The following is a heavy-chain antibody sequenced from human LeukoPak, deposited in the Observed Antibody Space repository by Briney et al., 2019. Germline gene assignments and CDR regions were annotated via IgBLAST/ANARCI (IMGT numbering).Heavy chain of an antibody. CDR3: ARVGWNGVGSPYYYYYMDV. J-gene: IGHJ6*03. Sequence: SVKVSCKASGGTFSSYAISWVRQAPGQGLEWMGGIIPIFGTANYAQKFQGRVTITADKSTSTAYMELSSLRSEDTAVYYCARVGWNGVGSPYYYYYMDVWGKGTTVTVSS. CDR2: IIPIFGTA. D-gene: IGHD1-1*01. CDR1: GGTFSSYA. V-gene: IGHV1-69*06.